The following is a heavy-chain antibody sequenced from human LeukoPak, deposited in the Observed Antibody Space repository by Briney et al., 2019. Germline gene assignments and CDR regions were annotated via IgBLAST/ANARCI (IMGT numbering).Heavy chain of an antibody. V-gene: IGHV3-23*01. D-gene: IGHD3-3*01. CDR2: ISNNGGYT. J-gene: IGHJ6*02. CDR1: GFTFSSAA. CDR3: ATRVYYDFWSGYYNYGMDV. Sequence: GGSLRLSCAASGFTFSSAAMSWVRQAPGKGLEWVSAISNNGGYTYYADSVQGRFPISRDNAKNSLYLQMNSLRDEDTAVYYCATRVYYDFWSGYYNYGMDVSGQGTTVTVSS.